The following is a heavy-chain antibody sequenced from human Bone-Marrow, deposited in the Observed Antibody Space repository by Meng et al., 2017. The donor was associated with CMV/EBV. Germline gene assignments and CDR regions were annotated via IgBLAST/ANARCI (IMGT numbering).Heavy chain of an antibody. CDR1: GFTFSSYS. CDR2: ISSSSSYI. CDR3: ARDGTQGYCSSTSCSRGVYYYGMDV. Sequence: GESLKISCAASGFTFSSYSMNWVRQAPGKGLEWVSSISSSSSYIYYADSVKGRFTISRDNAKNSLYLQMNSLRAEDTAVYYCARDGTQGYCSSTSCSRGVYYYGMDVWGQGTTVTVPS. D-gene: IGHD2-2*01. J-gene: IGHJ6*02. V-gene: IGHV3-21*01.